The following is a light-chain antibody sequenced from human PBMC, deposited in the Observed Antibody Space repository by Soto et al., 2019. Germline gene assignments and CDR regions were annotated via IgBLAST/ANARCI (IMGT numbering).Light chain of an antibody. CDR1: QSVLYSSNNKNY. CDR3: QQYYSSSQT. V-gene: IGKV4-1*01. J-gene: IGKJ1*01. Sequence: DIVMTQSPDSLAASLGERATINCKSSQSVLYSSNNKNYLAWYQQKPGQPPKLLIYWASTRESGVPDRFSGSGSGTDFTLTISSLQAEDVAVYYCQQYYSSSQTFVQVTKVDI. CDR2: WAS.